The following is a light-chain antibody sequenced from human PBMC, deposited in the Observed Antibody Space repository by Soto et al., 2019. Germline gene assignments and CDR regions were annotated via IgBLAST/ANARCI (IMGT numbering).Light chain of an antibody. CDR2: GAS. CDR1: QSVTNNY. V-gene: IGKV3-20*01. CDR3: QQYGDSPRT. J-gene: IGKJ2*02. Sequence: EIVLTQSPGTLSLSPGQKATLSCRASQSVTNNYLAWYEQKAGQAPRLLLYGASSRATGIPDRFSGSGSGTDFTLTISRLEPDDFAVYYCQQYGDSPRTFGQGTKLEIK.